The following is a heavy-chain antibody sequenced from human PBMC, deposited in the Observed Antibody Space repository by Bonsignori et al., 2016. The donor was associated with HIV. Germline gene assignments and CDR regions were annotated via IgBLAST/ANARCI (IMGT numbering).Heavy chain of an antibody. D-gene: IGHD6-19*01. Sequence: QMQLVQSGAEVKKPGASVKVSCTASGYAFTKYYMHWIRQAPGQGLEWMGMINPSSGSTGYPQKFQGRVTMTRDTSTATMYMELRRLSSEDTAVYYCARGWDTSGWDGVGYWGLGTLVIVS. V-gene: IGHV1-46*01. CDR2: INPSSGST. CDR3: ARGWDTSGWDGVGY. J-gene: IGHJ4*02. CDR1: GYAFTKYY.